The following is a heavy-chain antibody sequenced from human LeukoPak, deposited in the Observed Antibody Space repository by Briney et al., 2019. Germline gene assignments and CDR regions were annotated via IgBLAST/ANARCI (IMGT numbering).Heavy chain of an antibody. D-gene: IGHD3-22*01. CDR2: INHSGST. CDR3: ARGHYDRSGLTRRYFDY. CDR1: GGSFSGYY. J-gene: IGHJ4*02. V-gene: IGHV4-34*01. Sequence: PSETLSLTCAVYGGSFSGYYWSWLRQPPGKGLEWIGEINHSGSTNYNPSLKSRVTISVDKSKNQSSLKLSSVTAADTAVYYCARGHYDRSGLTRRYFDYWGQGTLVTVSS.